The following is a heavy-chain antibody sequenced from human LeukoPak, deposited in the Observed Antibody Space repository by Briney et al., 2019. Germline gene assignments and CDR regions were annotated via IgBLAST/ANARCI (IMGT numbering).Heavy chain of an antibody. D-gene: IGHD3-16*01. CDR2: ISGSGGTT. CDR1: GFTFSSYA. V-gene: IGHV3-23*01. Sequence: GGSLRLSCAASGFTFSSYAMNWVRQAPGKGLEGVSVISGSGGTTYYADSVKGRFTISRDNSKNMLYLQMNSLRAEDTAVYYCAKRVGGVKNFDYWGQGTLVTVSS. CDR3: AKRVGGVKNFDY. J-gene: IGHJ4*02.